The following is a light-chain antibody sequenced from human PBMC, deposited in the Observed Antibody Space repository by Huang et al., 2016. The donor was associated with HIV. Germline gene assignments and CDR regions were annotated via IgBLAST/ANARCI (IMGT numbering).Light chain of an antibody. V-gene: IGKV2-28*01. CDR1: QTLLHIKGYNY. CDR2: LGS. J-gene: IGKJ1*01. Sequence: DIVMTQSPLSLPVTPGAPASISCRSSQTLLHIKGYNYWDWYLQKPGQSPQLLIYLGSNRAPGVPDRFSGSGSGTDFTLKISKVEAEDVGVYYCMQALQTPRTFGQGTKVEIK. CDR3: MQALQTPRT.